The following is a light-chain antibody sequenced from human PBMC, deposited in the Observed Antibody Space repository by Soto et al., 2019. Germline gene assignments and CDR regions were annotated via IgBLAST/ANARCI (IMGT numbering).Light chain of an antibody. J-gene: IGKJ4*01. CDR2: DAS. V-gene: IGKV1-33*01. CDR3: QQYDNPFGLT. Sequence: DLQMTQSPSSLSASVGDRVTITCQASQDISNYLNWYQQKPGKAPKLLIYDASNLETGVPSRFSGSGSGTDFTFTISSLQPEDIATYYCQQYDNPFGLTFGGGTKVEIK. CDR1: QDISNY.